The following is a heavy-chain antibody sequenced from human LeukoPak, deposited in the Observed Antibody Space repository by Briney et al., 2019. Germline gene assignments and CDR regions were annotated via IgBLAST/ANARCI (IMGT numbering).Heavy chain of an antibody. CDR3: ARVFGGLMKYYFDY. CDR1: GGTFSSYA. Sequence: ASVKVSCKASGGTFSSYAISWVRQAPGQGLEWMGRIIPILGIANYAQKFQGRVTITADKSTSTAYMELSSLRSDDTAVYYCARVFGGLMKYYFDYWGQGTLVTVSS. V-gene: IGHV1-69*04. CDR2: IIPILGIA. J-gene: IGHJ4*02. D-gene: IGHD2-8*01.